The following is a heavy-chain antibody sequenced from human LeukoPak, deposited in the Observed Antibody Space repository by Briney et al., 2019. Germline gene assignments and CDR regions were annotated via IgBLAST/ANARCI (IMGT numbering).Heavy chain of an antibody. CDR2: ISAYNGNT. CDR1: GYTFTSYG. V-gene: IGHV1-18*01. Sequence: ASVKVSCKASGYTFTSYGISWVRQAPGQGLEWMGWISAYNGNTNYAQKLQGRVTMTTDTSTSTAHMELRSLRSDDTAVYYCARSSDILTGYFTYYYYYYLDVWGKGTTVTVSS. J-gene: IGHJ6*03. CDR3: ARSSDILTGYFTYYYYYYLDV. D-gene: IGHD3-9*01.